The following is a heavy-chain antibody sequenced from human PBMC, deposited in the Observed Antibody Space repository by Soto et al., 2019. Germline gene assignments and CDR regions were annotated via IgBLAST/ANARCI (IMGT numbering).Heavy chain of an antibody. CDR3: ARDERGTCTGSNCYYFDY. J-gene: IGHJ4*02. D-gene: IGHD2-2*01. V-gene: IGHV1-18*04. CDR2: TSADNGDT. CDR1: GYTFTRYG. Sequence: QVQLVQSGAEVKEPGASVKVSCKASGYTFTRYGFSWVRQAPGLGLEWMAWTSADNGDTNYAPKLQGRVTLTTDTSTGTAYMELRSLRSDDTAVYYCARDERGTCTGSNCYYFDYWGQGTLVTVSS.